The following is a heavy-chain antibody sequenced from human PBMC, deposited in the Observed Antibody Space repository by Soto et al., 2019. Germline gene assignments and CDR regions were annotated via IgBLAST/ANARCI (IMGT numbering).Heavy chain of an antibody. V-gene: IGHV5-10-1*01. Sequence: GESLKISCKGSGYSFTSYWISWVRQMPGKGLEWMGRIDPSDSYTNYSPSFQGHVTISADKSISTAYLQWSSLKASDTAMYYCARRYGRYYYDSRGYYLDYWGQGTLVTVSS. J-gene: IGHJ4*02. CDR1: GYSFTSYW. CDR2: IDPSDSYT. D-gene: IGHD3-22*01. CDR3: ARRYGRYYYDSRGYYLDY.